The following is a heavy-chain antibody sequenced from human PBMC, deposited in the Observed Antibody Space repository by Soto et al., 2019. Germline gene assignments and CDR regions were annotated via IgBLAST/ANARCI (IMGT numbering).Heavy chain of an antibody. Sequence: SETLSLTCIVSGDSISSYYWSWIRHSPGKGLEWIGYIYYTGSTNYNPSLESRVTISVDTSKNQFSLKLSSVTAADTAVYYCARTVVIRGVIIREFDYWGQGNLVTVSS. D-gene: IGHD3-10*01. CDR1: GDSISSYY. CDR3: ARTVVIRGVIIREFDY. J-gene: IGHJ4*02. V-gene: IGHV4-59*01. CDR2: IYYTGST.